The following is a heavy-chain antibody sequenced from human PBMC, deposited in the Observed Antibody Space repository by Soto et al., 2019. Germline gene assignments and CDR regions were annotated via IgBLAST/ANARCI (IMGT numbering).Heavy chain of an antibody. CDR3: ARPRRPPIIMDRGTFLLDAFDI. CDR2: VNPNTGNT. D-gene: IGHD3-10*01. Sequence: ASVKVSCKASGYTFTSYDINWVRQATGQGLEWVGWVNPNTGNTGYAQKFQGRVTMTKNTSISTAYMELSSLRSEDTAVYYCARPRRPPIIMDRGTFLLDAFDIWGQGTMVTVSS. CDR1: GYTFTSYD. J-gene: IGHJ3*02. V-gene: IGHV1-8*01.